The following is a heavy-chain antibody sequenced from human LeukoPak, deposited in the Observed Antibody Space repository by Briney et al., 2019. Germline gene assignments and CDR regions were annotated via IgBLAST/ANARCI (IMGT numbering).Heavy chain of an antibody. V-gene: IGHV4-39*01. CDR1: SGSISSSSYY. J-gene: IGHJ5*02. D-gene: IGHD6-19*01. CDR3: ARLRGATVAHNWFDP. CDR2: IYYSGST. Sequence: PSETLSLTCTVSSGSISSSSYYWAWIRQPPGKGLECIGSIYYSGSTSYNPSLKSRVTISVDTSKNQFSLKLSSVTAADTAVYYCARLRGATVAHNWFDPWGQGTLVTVSS.